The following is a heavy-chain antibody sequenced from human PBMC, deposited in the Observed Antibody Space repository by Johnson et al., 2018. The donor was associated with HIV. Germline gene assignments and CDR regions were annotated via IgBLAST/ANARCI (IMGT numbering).Heavy chain of an antibody. CDR1: GFTFSSYA. Sequence: QVQLVESGGGVVQPGRSLRLSCAASGFTFSSYAMHWVRQAPGKGLEWVAVITYDGSNKYYADSAKGRFTISRDNSKNTLYLQMNSLRTEDTALYYCSIGSLVGPNDAFDIWGQGTMVTVSS. CDR2: ITYDGSNK. D-gene: IGHD3-16*02. V-gene: IGHV3-30*04. CDR3: SIGSLVGPNDAFDI. J-gene: IGHJ3*02.